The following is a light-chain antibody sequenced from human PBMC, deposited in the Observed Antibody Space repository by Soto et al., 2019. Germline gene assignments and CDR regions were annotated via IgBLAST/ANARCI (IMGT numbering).Light chain of an antibody. CDR3: SSYSSSSTLVV. CDR2: DVS. V-gene: IGLV2-14*01. J-gene: IGLJ2*01. Sequence: QSALTQPASVSGSPGQSITISCTGTSNDVGGYNYVSWYQQHPGKAPKLMIYDVSSRPSGVSDRFSGSKSGNAASLTISGLQAEDEGDYYCSSYSSSSTLVVFGGGTKVTVL. CDR1: SNDVGGYNY.